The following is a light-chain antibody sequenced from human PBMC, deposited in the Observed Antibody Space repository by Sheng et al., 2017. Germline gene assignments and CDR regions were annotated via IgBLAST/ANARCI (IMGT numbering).Light chain of an antibody. CDR1: QSVSSSY. CDR2: GAS. Sequence: EIVLTQSPGTLSLSPGERATLSCRASQSVSSSYLAWYQQKPGQAPRLLIYGASSRATGIPDRFSGSGSGTDFTLTISSLEPEDFAVYYCQQRSNYTFGGGTKVEIK. CDR3: QQRSNYT. V-gene: IGKV3D-20*02. J-gene: IGKJ4*01.